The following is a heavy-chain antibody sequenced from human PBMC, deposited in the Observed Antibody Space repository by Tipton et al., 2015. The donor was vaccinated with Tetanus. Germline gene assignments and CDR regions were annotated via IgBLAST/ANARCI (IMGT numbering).Heavy chain of an antibody. J-gene: IGHJ5*02. D-gene: IGHD2-21*02. CDR3: ARSGMVTDDRSKFDP. CDR1: GDSITRDGYS. CDR2: ISDVGQS. Sequence: TLSLTCTVSGDSITRDGYSWHWIRQPPGKGLEWIGYISDVGQSYYSPSLETRATISRDMSNNPFSLKLTSVTAADTAVYYCARSGMVTDDRSKFDPWGQGSLVSVSS. V-gene: IGHV4-30-2*01.